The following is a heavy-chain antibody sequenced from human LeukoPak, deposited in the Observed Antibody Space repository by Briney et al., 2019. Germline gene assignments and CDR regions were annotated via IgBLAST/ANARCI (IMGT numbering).Heavy chain of an antibody. CDR3: AREGYYDSSGYFAY. D-gene: IGHD3-22*01. Sequence: GGSLRLSCAASGFTFSTYSMNWVRQAPGKGLEWVSSISSSSSYIYYADSVKGRFTISRDNAKNSLYLQMNSLRAEDTAVYYCAREGYYDSSGYFAYWGQGILVTVSS. V-gene: IGHV3-21*01. J-gene: IGHJ4*02. CDR2: ISSSSSYI. CDR1: GFTFSTYS.